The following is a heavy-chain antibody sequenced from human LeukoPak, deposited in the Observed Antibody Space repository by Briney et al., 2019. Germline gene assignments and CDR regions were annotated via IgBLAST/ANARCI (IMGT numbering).Heavy chain of an antibody. CDR3: ARFSGTYYSYFDY. Sequence: GESLKISCKASGYSFTNYWIGWVRQMPGEGLEWMGIIYPGDSDTRYSPSFQGQVIISADKSFSTASLQWSSLEASDTAMYYCARFSGTYYSYFDYWGQGILVTVSS. D-gene: IGHD1-26*01. J-gene: IGHJ4*02. CDR2: IYPGDSDT. CDR1: GYSFTNYW. V-gene: IGHV5-51*06.